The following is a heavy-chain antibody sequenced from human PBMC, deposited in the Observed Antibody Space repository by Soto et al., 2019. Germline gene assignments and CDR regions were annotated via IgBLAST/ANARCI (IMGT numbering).Heavy chain of an antibody. Sequence: QVQLQQWGAGLLKPSETLSLTCAVYGGSFSGYYWSWIRQPPGKGLEGIGEINHSGSTNYNPSLKSRVTISVDTSKNQFSLKLSSVTAADTAVYYCARGVEDWGWYFDLWGRGTLVTVSS. J-gene: IGHJ2*01. D-gene: IGHD7-27*01. CDR1: GGSFSGYY. CDR3: ARGVEDWGWYFDL. CDR2: INHSGST. V-gene: IGHV4-34*01.